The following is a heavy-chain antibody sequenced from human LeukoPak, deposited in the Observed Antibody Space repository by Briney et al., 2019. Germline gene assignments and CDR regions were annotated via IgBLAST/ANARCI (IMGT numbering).Heavy chain of an antibody. CDR3: ARATYGDFDY. V-gene: IGHV3-48*03. Sequence: GGSLRLSCAASGFTFSSYAMSWVRQAPGKGLEWVSAISSSGSTIYYADSVKGRFTISRDNAKNSLYLQMNGLRAEDTAVYYCARATYGDFDYWGQGTLVTVSS. J-gene: IGHJ4*02. D-gene: IGHD4/OR15-4a*01. CDR1: GFTFSSYA. CDR2: ISSSGSTI.